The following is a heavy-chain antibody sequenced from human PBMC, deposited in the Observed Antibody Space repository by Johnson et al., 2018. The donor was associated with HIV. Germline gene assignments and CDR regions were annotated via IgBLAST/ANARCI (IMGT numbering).Heavy chain of an antibody. V-gene: IGHV3-11*04. CDR3: ATTRWSDTDPFDI. J-gene: IGHJ3*02. Sequence: QVQLVESGGGVVQPGRSLRLSCSASGFTFSSYMSWVRQAPGKGLEWVSYISGSGNAIYYADSVRGRFTISRDNAKNSLYLQMNSLRAEDTAVYYCATTRWSDTDPFDIWGQGTMVTVSS. CDR2: ISGSGNAI. D-gene: IGHD3-3*01. CDR1: GFTFSSY.